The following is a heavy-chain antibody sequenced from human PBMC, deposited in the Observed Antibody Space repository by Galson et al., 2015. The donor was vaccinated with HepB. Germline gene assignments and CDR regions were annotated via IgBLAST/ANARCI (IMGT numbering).Heavy chain of an antibody. CDR2: ISGDGGDT. CDR3: AKQGCTRARYYMNF. CDR1: GFAFNTYA. D-gene: IGHD2/OR15-2a*01. J-gene: IGHJ4*02. V-gene: IGHV3-23*01. Sequence: SLRLSCAASGFAFNTYAMNWVRQAPGKGPEWVSSISGDGGDTYYADSAKGRFTISRDNSRNTLYLQMNSLRVEDTALYYCAKQGCTRARYYMNFWGQGTLVTVSS.